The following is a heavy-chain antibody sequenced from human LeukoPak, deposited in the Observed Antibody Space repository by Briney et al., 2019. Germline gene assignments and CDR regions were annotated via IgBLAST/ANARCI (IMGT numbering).Heavy chain of an antibody. CDR2: VSGSGDST. Sequence: PGGSLRLSCAASGFTFSTNAMSWVRRAPGKVLEWVSAVSGSGDSTYYADSVKGRFTISRANSKNTLYLQMNSLRAEDTAVYYCAKVMLGELLYWFDPWGQGTLVTVSS. CDR3: AKVMLGELLYWFDP. D-gene: IGHD3-10*02. CDR1: GFTFSTNA. V-gene: IGHV3-23*01. J-gene: IGHJ5*02.